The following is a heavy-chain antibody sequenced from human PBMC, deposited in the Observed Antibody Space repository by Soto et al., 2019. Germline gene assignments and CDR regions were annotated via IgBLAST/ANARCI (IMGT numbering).Heavy chain of an antibody. Sequence: QVQLVESGGGVVQPGRSLRLSCAASGFTFSSYGMHWVRQAPGKGLEWVAVIWYDGSNKYYADSVKGRFTISRDNSKNTLYLQLKGLRAEDTAVYYCARGPMVRGVITIDYWGQGTLVTVSS. CDR2: IWYDGSNK. CDR1: GFTFSSYG. CDR3: ARGPMVRGVITIDY. D-gene: IGHD3-10*01. J-gene: IGHJ4*02. V-gene: IGHV3-33*01.